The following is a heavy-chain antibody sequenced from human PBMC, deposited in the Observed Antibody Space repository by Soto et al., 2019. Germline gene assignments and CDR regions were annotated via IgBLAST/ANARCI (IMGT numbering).Heavy chain of an antibody. Sequence: QVQLVQSGAEVKKPGASVKVSCKASGYTFTSYGISWVRQAPGQGLEWMGWISAYNGNTNYAQKLQGRVTMTTDTSTSTAYMELRSLRSHDTAVSHCAREGRSSSYPYYYYGMDVWGQGTTVTVSS. CDR1: GYTFTSYG. CDR2: ISAYNGNT. CDR3: AREGRSSSYPYYYYGMDV. J-gene: IGHJ6*02. D-gene: IGHD6-6*01. V-gene: IGHV1-18*01.